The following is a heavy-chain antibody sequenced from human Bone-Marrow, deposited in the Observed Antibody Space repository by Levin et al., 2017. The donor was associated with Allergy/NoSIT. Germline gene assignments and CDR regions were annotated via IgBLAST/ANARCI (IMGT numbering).Heavy chain of an antibody. D-gene: IGHD2-21*01. CDR2: IFAVFGTA. CDR3: AGHTNCYHNSPIEY. Sequence: SVKVSCKASGGIFRNFAISWVRQAPGQGLEWMGGIFAVFGTANYAQKFQGRVTIAADESSRTDYMELSSLMSEDTAVYYCAGHTNCYHNSPIEYWGQGTLVTVSS. CDR1: GGIFRNFA. V-gene: IGHV1-69*13. J-gene: IGHJ4*02.